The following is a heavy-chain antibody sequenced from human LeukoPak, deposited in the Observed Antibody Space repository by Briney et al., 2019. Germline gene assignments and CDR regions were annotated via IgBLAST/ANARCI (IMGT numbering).Heavy chain of an antibody. Sequence: GGSLRLSCAASGFTFSSYEMNWVRQAPGKGLEWVSYISSSGSTIYYADSVKGRFTISRDNAKNSLYLQMNSLRAEDTAVYYCARVWDIVVVPAAQGYYYGMDVWGQGTTVTVSS. CDR3: ARVWDIVVVPAAQGYYYGMDV. D-gene: IGHD2-2*01. J-gene: IGHJ6*02. CDR2: ISSSGSTI. V-gene: IGHV3-48*03. CDR1: GFTFSSYE.